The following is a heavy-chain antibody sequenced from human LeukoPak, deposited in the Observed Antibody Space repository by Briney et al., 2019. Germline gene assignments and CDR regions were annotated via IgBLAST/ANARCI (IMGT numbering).Heavy chain of an antibody. CDR3: ARAVDYGGNSAEGPDY. CDR1: GFTFSSYS. J-gene: IGHJ4*02. V-gene: IGHV3-21*01. D-gene: IGHD4-17*01. Sequence: GGSLRLSCAASGFTFSSYSMNWVRQAPGKGLEWVSSISSSSSYIYYADSVKGRFTISRDNAKNSLYLQMNSLRAEDTAVYYCARAVDYGGNSAEGPDYWGQGTLVTVSS. CDR2: ISSSSSYI.